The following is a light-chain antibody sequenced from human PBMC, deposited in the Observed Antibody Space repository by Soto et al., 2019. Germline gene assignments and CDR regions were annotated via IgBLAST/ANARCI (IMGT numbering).Light chain of an antibody. Sequence: ELVLTQSPATPCLSPGERATHSCRASQGVSSYLAWYQQKPGQAPRLLIYDASNRATGIPARFSGSGPGTDFTLTISSLEPEDFAVYYCQQRSNWHPTFGGGTKVDIK. CDR1: QGVSSY. J-gene: IGKJ4*01. CDR2: DAS. V-gene: IGKV3D-11*01. CDR3: QQRSNWHPT.